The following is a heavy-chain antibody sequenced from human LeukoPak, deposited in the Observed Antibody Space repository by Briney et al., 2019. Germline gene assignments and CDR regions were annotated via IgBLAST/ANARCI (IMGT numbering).Heavy chain of an antibody. CDR1: GFTFSSYW. V-gene: IGHV3-74*01. D-gene: IGHD3-10*01. Sequence: PGGSLRLTCAASGFTFSSYWMHWVRQAPGKGLVGVSRINSDGSSTSYADSVKGRFTISRDNAKNTLYLQMNSLRAEDTAVYYCARVLPNYYGSGSYSLLDYWGQGTLVTVSS. J-gene: IGHJ4*02. CDR2: INSDGSST. CDR3: ARVLPNYYGSGSYSLLDY.